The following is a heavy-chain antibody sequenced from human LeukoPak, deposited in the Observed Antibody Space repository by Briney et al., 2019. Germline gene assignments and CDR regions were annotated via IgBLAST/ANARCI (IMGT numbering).Heavy chain of an antibody. CDR3: ATLRYNDFWSGYVY. D-gene: IGHD3-3*01. Sequence: ASVKVSCKVSGYTLTELSMHWVRQAPGKGLEWMGGFDPEDGETIYAQKFQGRVTMTEDTSTDTAYMELSSLRSEDTAVYYCATLRYNDFWSGYVYWGQGTLVTVSS. V-gene: IGHV1-24*01. J-gene: IGHJ4*02. CDR2: FDPEDGET. CDR1: GYTLTELS.